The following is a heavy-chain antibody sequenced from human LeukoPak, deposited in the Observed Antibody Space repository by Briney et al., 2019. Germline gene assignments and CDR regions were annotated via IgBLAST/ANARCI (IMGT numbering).Heavy chain of an antibody. J-gene: IGHJ6*02. Sequence: GESLKISCKGAGYTFTSSWIAWVRQMPGKGLEWMGIINLGDSDTRYSPSFQGQVTISTDKSISTAYLQWSSLKASDTAIYFCVYCSGGSSSYGMDVWGQGATVTVSS. V-gene: IGHV5-51*01. CDR3: VYCSGGSSSYGMDV. CDR1: GYTFTSSW. D-gene: IGHD2-15*01. CDR2: INLGDSDT.